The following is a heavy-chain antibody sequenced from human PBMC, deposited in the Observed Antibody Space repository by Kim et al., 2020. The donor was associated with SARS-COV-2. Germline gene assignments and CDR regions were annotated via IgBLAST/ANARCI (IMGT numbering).Heavy chain of an antibody. Sequence: GGSLRLSCAASGFTFSSYWMFWVRQAPGKRLVWVSRIHRDGSTTTYADSVKGRFTISRDNAKNTLYLQMNSLRADDTAVYYCARETALVGSYYSDYWGPGTLVTVSS. CDR1: GFTFSSYW. CDR2: IHRDGSTT. CDR3: ARETALVGSYYSDY. V-gene: IGHV3-74*01. J-gene: IGHJ4*02. D-gene: IGHD1-26*01.